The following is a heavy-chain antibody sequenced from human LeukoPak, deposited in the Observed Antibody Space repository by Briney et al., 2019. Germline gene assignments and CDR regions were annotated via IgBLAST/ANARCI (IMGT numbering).Heavy chain of an antibody. V-gene: IGHV4-59*01. CDR2: IYYSGTT. D-gene: IGHD1-1*01. CDR1: GGSISGYY. Sequence: SETLSLTCTVSGGSISGYYWSWIRQPPGKGLGWIGFIYYSGTTNYNPSLKSRVTISVDTSKNQFSLKLTSVTAADTAVYYCAKKGEWGLEPGGFDPWGQGTLVTVSS. CDR3: AKKGEWGLEPGGFDP. J-gene: IGHJ5*02.